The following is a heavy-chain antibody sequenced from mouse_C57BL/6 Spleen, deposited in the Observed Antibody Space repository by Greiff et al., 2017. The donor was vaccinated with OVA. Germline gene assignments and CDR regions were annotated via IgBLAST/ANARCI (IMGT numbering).Heavy chain of an antibody. V-gene: IGHV5-17*01. D-gene: IGHD1-1*01. CDR2: ISSGSSTI. CDR3: ANYYGSSYGFAY. CDR1: GFTFSDYG. J-gene: IGHJ3*01. Sequence: VQLKESGGGLVKPGGSLKLSCAASGFTFSDYGMHWVRQAPEKGLEWVAYISSGSSTIYYADTVKGRFTISRDNAKNTLFLQMTSLRSEDTAMYYCANYYGSSYGFAYWGQGTLVTVSA.